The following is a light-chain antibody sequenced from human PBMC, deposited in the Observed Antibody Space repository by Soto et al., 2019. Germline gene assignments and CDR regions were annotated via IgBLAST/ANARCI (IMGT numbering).Light chain of an antibody. J-gene: IGKJ2*01. CDR3: HLYYGSPYS. Sequence: DIAMTQSPDSLVVSLGERATINCKSGRTVLSTADNQNFLAWYQQRPGQPPKLLIYDASTRAPGVPDRFIGSGSATEFTLTVAVLQPEDVAVYYCHLYYGSPYSFGQGTRLEI. CDR2: DAS. V-gene: IGKV4-1*01. CDR1: RTVLSTADNQNF.